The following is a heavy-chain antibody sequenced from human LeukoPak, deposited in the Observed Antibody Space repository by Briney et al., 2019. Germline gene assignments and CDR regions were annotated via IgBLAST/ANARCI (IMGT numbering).Heavy chain of an antibody. CDR2: IYYSGST. J-gene: IGHJ6*02. D-gene: IGHD4-11*01. CDR1: GGSISSYY. CDR3: ARGFGYSQYHYCYYGMDV. V-gene: IGHV4-59*01. Sequence: SETLSLTCTVSGGSISSYYWSWIRQPPGKGLEWIGYIYYSGSTNYNPSLKSRVTISVDTSKNQFSLKLSSVTAADTAVYYCARGFGYSQYHYCYYGMDVWGQGTTVTVSS.